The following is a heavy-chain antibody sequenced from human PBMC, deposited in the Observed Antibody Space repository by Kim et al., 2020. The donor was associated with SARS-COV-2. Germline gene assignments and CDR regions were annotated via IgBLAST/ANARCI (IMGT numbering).Heavy chain of an antibody. J-gene: IGHJ4*02. Sequence: GGSLRLSCAGSGFAFADYWMTWARQAPGKGLEVVANIDEPGSDTYYIESVEGRFSISRDNSRKSLFLQMNSLRAEDTAVFFCGRANGPGTFDYCGQG. CDR3: GRANGPGTFDY. D-gene: IGHD1-1*01. CDR1: GFAFADYW. V-gene: IGHV3-7*01. CDR2: IDEPGSDT.